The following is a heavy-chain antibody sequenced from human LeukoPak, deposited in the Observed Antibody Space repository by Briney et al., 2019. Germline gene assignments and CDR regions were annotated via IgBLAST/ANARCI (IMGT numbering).Heavy chain of an antibody. CDR3: ARLPNSGADLTWFDP. D-gene: IGHD3-10*01. CDR2: IYPYDSDT. CDR1: GYKFTYHW. J-gene: IGHJ5*02. Sequence: GESLTISCKGSGYKFTYHWIAWVRQMPGKGPEWMGIIYPYDSDTRYSPSFQGQVTISVDKSISTAYPQWSSLKASDTAIYYCARLPNSGADLTWFDPWGQGTLVTVSS. V-gene: IGHV5-51*01.